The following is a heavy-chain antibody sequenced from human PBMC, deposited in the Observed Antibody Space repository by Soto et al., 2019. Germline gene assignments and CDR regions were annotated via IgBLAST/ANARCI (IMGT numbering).Heavy chain of an antibody. D-gene: IGHD3-10*01. J-gene: IGHJ4*02. CDR2: IYNSGST. CDR1: GGSISSGDYY. V-gene: IGHV4-30-4*01. Sequence: QVQLQESGPGLVKPSQTLSLTCTVSGGSISSGDYYWSWIRQPPGKGLEWIGYIYNSGSTYYNPSLKSRVTISVDTSKNQCSLKLSSVTAADTAVYYCAGTYYYGSGSYRYFDYWGQGTLVTVSS. CDR3: AGTYYYGSGSYRYFDY.